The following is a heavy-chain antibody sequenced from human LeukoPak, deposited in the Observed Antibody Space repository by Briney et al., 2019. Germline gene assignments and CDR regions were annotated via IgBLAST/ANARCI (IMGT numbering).Heavy chain of an antibody. J-gene: IGHJ3*02. D-gene: IGHD5-24*01. CDR1: GGSISSYY. CDR3: TRGVRRWLHRDAFDI. Sequence: SETLSLTCTVSGGSISSYYWSWVRQPPGKGLEWIGYIYYSGSTNYNPSLKSRVTISVDTSKNQFSLKLSSVTAADTAVYYYTRGVRRWLHRDAFDIRGQGTMVTVSS. V-gene: IGHV4-59*01. CDR2: IYYSGST.